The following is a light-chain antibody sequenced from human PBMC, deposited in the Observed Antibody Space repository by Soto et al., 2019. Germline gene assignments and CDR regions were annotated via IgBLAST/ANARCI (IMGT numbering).Light chain of an antibody. J-gene: IGLJ2*01. CDR1: SSNIGAGYD. CDR2: GNS. CDR3: QSYDSSLSAVV. Sequence: QAVVTQPPSVSGAPGQRVTISCTGSSSNIGAGYDVHWYQQLPGTAPKLLIYGNSNRPSGVPDRFSGSKPGTSASLAITGLQAEDEADYYCQSYDSSLSAVVFGGGTQLTVL. V-gene: IGLV1-40*01.